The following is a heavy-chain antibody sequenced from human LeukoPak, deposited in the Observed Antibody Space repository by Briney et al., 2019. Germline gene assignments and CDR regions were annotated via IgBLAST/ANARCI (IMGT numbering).Heavy chain of an antibody. CDR2: ISSSGRLM. J-gene: IGHJ6*02. CDR1: GFTFSDYY. Sequence: GGSLRLSCAAPGFTFSDYYINWIRQAPGKGLEWVSHISSSGRLMQYADSVKGRFTITRGNAQNFMSLQMNSLKPEDTAVYYCARDTNNGLDVWGRGTTVTVSS. D-gene: IGHD1-14*01. V-gene: IGHV3-11*01. CDR3: ARDTNNGLDV.